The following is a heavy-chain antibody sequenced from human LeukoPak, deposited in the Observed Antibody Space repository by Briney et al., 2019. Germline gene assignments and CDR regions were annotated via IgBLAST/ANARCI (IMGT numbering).Heavy chain of an antibody. J-gene: IGHJ4*02. CDR2: IYYSGST. V-gene: IGHV4-61*08. Sequence: SETLSLTCTVSGNSISSGDNYWSWIRQPPGKGLEWIGYIYYSGSTNYNPSLKSRVTISVDTSKNQFSLKLSSVTAADTAVYYCARTPYYDILTGYFEWYYFDYWGQGTLVTVSS. CDR1: GNSISSGDNY. D-gene: IGHD3-9*01. CDR3: ARTPYYDILTGYFEWYYFDY.